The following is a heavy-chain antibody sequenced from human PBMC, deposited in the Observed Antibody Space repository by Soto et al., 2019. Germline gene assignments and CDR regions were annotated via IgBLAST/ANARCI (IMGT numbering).Heavy chain of an antibody. CDR3: APCFGAFDD. D-gene: IGHD3-10*01. V-gene: IGHV3-30*03. CDR2: ISYDGSNK. CDR1: GFTFSSYG. Sequence: QVQLVESGGGVVQPGRSLRLSCAASGFTFSSYGMHWVRQAPGKGLEWVEVISYDGSNKSYADSVKGRFTISRDNSKNALYLQMNSLRAEDTAVYHCAPCFGAFDDWGQGTLVTGSS. J-gene: IGHJ4*02.